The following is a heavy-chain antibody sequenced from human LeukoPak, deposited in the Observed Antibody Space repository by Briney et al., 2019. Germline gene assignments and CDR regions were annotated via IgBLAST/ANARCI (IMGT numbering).Heavy chain of an antibody. J-gene: IGHJ4*02. Sequence: GGSLRLSCAASGFTFSSYVMSWVRQAPGKGVEWVSAISGSGGSTYYTGSVKGRFTISRDNSKNTLYLQMNSLRAEDTAVYYCAKDRTATIPYYFDYWGQGTLVTVSS. V-gene: IGHV3-23*01. CDR2: ISGSGGST. CDR1: GFTFSSYV. D-gene: IGHD5-24*01. CDR3: AKDRTATIPYYFDY.